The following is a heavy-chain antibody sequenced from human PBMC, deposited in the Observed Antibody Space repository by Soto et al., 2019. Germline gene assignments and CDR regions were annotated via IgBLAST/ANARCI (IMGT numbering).Heavy chain of an antibody. D-gene: IGHD6-19*01. J-gene: IGHJ4*02. CDR3: ARVNSSGFSDY. CDR1: RFSFSDYW. Sequence: GGSLRLSCAASRFSFSDYWMNWVRQAPGKGLEWVANIKEDGSQKYYVGAVRGRFTISRDNAKNSLYLQMNSLRAEDTAVYYCARVNSSGFSDYWGQGTLVTVSS. CDR2: IKEDGSQK. V-gene: IGHV3-7*01.